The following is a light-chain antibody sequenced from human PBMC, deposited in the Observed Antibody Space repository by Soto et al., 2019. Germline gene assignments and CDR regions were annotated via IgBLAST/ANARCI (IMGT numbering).Light chain of an antibody. CDR2: DVS. J-gene: IGLJ1*01. V-gene: IGLV2-14*01. Sequence: VLNQPVRRSGDPGKAFTISSPGTHNEICGYNYVSWYQQHPGKAPKFMIYDVSNRPSGVSNRFSGSKSGNTASLTISGLQAEDEADYYCCSYTTSNTRQIVFGTGTKVTVL. CDR3: CSYTTSNTRQIV. CDR1: HNEICGYNY.